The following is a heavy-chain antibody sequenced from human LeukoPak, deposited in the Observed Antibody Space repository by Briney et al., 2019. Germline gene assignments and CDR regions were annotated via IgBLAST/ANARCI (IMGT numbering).Heavy chain of an antibody. Sequence: SETLSLTCAVYGGSFSGYYWSWIRQHPGKGLEWIGYIYYSGSTYCNPSLKSRVTISVDTSKNQFSLKLSSVTAADTAVYYCARGGGMLDVGDAFDIWGQGTMVTASS. J-gene: IGHJ3*02. CDR1: GGSFSGYY. D-gene: IGHD2-8*01. V-gene: IGHV4-31*11. CDR2: IYYSGST. CDR3: ARGGGMLDVGDAFDI.